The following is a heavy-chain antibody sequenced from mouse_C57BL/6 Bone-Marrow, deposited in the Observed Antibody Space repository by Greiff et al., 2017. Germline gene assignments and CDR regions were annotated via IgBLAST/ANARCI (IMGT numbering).Heavy chain of an antibody. Sequence: EVKLVESGGGLVQPKGSLKLSCAASGFSFNTYAMNWVRQAPGKGLEWVARIRSKSNNYATYYADSVKDRFTISRDDSESMLYLQMNKLKTEETAMYYCVRQGVTNPFAYWGQGTLVTVSA. J-gene: IGHJ3*01. CDR2: IRSKSNNYAT. CDR3: VRQGVTNPFAY. V-gene: IGHV10-1*01. D-gene: IGHD2-5*01. CDR1: GFSFNTYA.